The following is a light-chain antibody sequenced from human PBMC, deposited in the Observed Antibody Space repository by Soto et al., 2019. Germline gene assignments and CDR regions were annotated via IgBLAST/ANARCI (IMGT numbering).Light chain of an antibody. J-gene: IGKJ1*01. CDR2: AAS. V-gene: IGKV3-20*01. Sequence: EIVLTQSPGTLSLSPGERSTLSCRASQSVSNYLAWYQQKPGQAPRLLIYAASNRATGIPDRFSGSGSGTDFTLTISRLEPEDFAVYYCQQYGSSGTFGQGTKVDI. CDR1: QSVSNY. CDR3: QQYGSSGT.